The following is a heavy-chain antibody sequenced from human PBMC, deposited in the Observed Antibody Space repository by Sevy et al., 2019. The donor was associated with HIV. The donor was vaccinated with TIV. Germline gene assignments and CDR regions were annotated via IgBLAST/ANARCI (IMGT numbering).Heavy chain of an antibody. J-gene: IGHJ4*02. CDR1: GYSFTSHW. D-gene: IGHD3-22*01. Sequence: GESLKISCKGSGYSFTSHWIGWVRHMPGKGLEWMGIIYPDDSDTRYSPSFQGQVTFSADKSISTAYLQRSSLKASDTAMYYCANSRSGYFDSSGYYIYWGQGTLVTVSS. CDR3: ANSRSGYFDSSGYYIY. CDR2: IYPDDSDT. V-gene: IGHV5-51*01.